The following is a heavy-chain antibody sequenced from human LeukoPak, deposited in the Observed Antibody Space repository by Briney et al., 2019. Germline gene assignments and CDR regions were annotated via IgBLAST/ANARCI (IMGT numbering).Heavy chain of an antibody. J-gene: IGHJ4*02. CDR1: GFTVSSNY. V-gene: IGHV3-53*01. D-gene: IGHD3-9*01. CDR3: AREVRDILTGYYKTPAYFDY. Sequence: PGGSLRLSCAASGFTVSSNYMSWVRQAPGKGLEWVSVIYSGGSTYYADSVKGRFTISRDNSKDTLYLQMNSLRAEDTAVYYCAREVRDILTGYYKTPAYFDYWGQGTLVTVSS. CDR2: IYSGGST.